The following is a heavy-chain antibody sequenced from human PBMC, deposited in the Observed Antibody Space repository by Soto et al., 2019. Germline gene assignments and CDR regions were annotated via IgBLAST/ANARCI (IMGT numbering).Heavy chain of an antibody. CDR1: GFTFSSYW. CDR3: ARVGSSSFYAFDI. D-gene: IGHD6-13*01. V-gene: IGHV3-7*03. J-gene: IGHJ3*02. Sequence: PGGSLRLSCAASGFTFSSYWMSWVRQAPGKGLEWVANIKQDGSEKYYVDSVKGRFTISRDNAKNSLYLQMNSLRAEDTAVYYCARVGSSSFYAFDIGGKGTMHTASS. CDR2: IKQDGSEK.